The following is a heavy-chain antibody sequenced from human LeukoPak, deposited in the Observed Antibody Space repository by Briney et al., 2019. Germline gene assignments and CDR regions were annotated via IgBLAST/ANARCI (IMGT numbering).Heavy chain of an antibody. CDR2: IYTSGST. D-gene: IGHD3-10*01. J-gene: IGHJ6*03. V-gene: IGHV4-4*09. CDR1: GGSISSYY. Sequence: PSETLSLTCTVSGGSISSYYWSWIRQPPGKGLEWIGFIYTSGSTNYNPSLTSRVPISVDTSKNQFPLKLTSVTAADTAMYYCARHGRSDYNAGFYHMDVWGKGTTVTVSS. CDR3: ARHGRSDYNAGFYHMDV.